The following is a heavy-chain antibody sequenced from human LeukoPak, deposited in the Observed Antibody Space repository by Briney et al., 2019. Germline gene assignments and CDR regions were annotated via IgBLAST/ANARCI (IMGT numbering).Heavy chain of an antibody. CDR3: AMIYSSRWYCPY. D-gene: IGHD6-13*01. Sequence: GGSLRLSCAASGFTFSSYAIHWVRQAPGKGLEWVAVISYDGSNKYYADSVKGRFTISRDNSKNTLYLQMNSLRAEDTAVYYCAMIYSSRWYCPYWGQGTLVTVSS. V-gene: IGHV3-30-3*01. J-gene: IGHJ4*02. CDR2: ISYDGSNK. CDR1: GFTFSSYA.